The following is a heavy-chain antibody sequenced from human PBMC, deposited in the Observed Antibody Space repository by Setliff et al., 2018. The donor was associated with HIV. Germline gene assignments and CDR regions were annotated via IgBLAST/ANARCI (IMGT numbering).Heavy chain of an antibody. Sequence: LSLTCTVSGGSISSYSWSWIRQPPGKGLEWIGYIYTSGSTNYNPSLKSRVTISVDTSENQFSLKLTSVTAADTAVYYCASLDGSESPYIYYYYMDVWGKGTAVTVSS. V-gene: IGHV4-4*08. J-gene: IGHJ6*03. D-gene: IGHD3-10*01. CDR2: IYTSGST. CDR3: ASLDGSESPYIYYYYMDV. CDR1: GGSISSYS.